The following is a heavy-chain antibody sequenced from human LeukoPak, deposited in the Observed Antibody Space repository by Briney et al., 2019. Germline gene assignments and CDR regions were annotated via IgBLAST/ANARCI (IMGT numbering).Heavy chain of an antibody. Sequence: SETLSLTCTVSGGSISSYYWSWIRQPPGKGLEWIGYIYYSGSANYNPSLKSRVTISVDTSKNQFSLKLSSVTAADTAVYYCAREYTVRGLNVFDIWGQGTMVTVSS. J-gene: IGHJ3*02. CDR1: GGSISSYY. D-gene: IGHD3-10*01. CDR2: IYYSGSA. V-gene: IGHV4-59*01. CDR3: AREYTVRGLNVFDI.